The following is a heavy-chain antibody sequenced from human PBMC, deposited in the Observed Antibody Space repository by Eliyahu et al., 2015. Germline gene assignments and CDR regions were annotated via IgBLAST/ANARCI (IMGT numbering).Heavy chain of an antibody. V-gene: IGHV1-8*01. CDR3: RVVPAPYYYYGMDV. CDR1: GYTFTSYD. J-gene: IGHJ6*02. D-gene: IGHD2-2*01. Sequence: QVQLVQSGAEVKKPGASVKVSCKASGYTFTSYDINWVRQATGQGLEWMGWMNPNSGNTGYAQKFQGRVTMTRNTSISTAYMELSSLRSEDTAVYYCRVVPAPYYYYGMDVWGQGTTVTVSS. CDR2: MNPNSGNT.